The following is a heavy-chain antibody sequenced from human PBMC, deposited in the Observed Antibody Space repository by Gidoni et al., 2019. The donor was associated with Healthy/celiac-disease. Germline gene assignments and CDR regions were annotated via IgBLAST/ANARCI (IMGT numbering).Heavy chain of an antibody. D-gene: IGHD2-2*01. V-gene: IGHV4-39*01. CDR3: ARGYCSSTSCYFPYDYGMDV. CDR2: IYYSGST. Sequence: QLQLQESGPGLVKPSETLSLTCTVSGGSISSSSYYWGWIRQPPGKGLEWIGSIYYSGSTYYNPSLKSRVTISVDTSKNQFSLKLSSVTAADTAVYYCARGYCSSTSCYFPYDYGMDVWGQGTTVTVSS. CDR1: GGSISSSSYY. J-gene: IGHJ6*02.